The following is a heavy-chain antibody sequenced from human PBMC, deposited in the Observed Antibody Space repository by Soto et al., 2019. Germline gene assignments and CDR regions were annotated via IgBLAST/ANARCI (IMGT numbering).Heavy chain of an antibody. CDR1: GFTFSSYA. V-gene: IGHV3-23*01. CDR2: ISGSGGST. Sequence: GGSLRLSCAASGFTFSSYAMSWVRQAPGKGLEWVSAISGSGGSTYYADSVKGRFTISRDNSKNTLYLQMNSLRAEDTAVYYCAKDVYYYGSGSYYKSPGPLDYWGQGTLVTVSS. D-gene: IGHD3-10*01. CDR3: AKDVYYYGSGSYYKSPGPLDY. J-gene: IGHJ4*02.